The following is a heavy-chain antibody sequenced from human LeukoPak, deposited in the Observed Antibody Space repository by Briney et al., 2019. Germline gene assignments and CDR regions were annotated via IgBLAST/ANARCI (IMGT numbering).Heavy chain of an antibody. CDR1: GYTFTSYD. J-gene: IGHJ6*03. V-gene: IGHV1-8*03. Sequence: ASVKVSCKASGYTFTSYDINWVRQATGQGLEWMGWMNPNSGNTGYAQKSQGRVTITRNTSISTAYMELSSLRSEDTAVYYCAKSEGCSSTSCYGHYYYYYMDVWGKGTTVTVSS. CDR3: AKSEGCSSTSCYGHYYYYYMDV. D-gene: IGHD2-2*01. CDR2: MNPNSGNT.